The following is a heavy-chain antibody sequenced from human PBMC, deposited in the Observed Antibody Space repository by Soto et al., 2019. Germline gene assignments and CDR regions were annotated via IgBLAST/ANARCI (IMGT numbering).Heavy chain of an antibody. CDR2: TSYDGNNE. CDR3: AKDKGVFNWATSYFDY. J-gene: IGHJ4*02. D-gene: IGHD1-1*01. CDR1: GFTFSNYA. Sequence: QVQLVESGGGVVQPGRSLRLSCAASGFTFSNYAMHWVRQAPGKGLEWVALTSYDGNNEYYTDSVKGRFTISRDNSKNTLCLQRSSPRPEDTAVYYCAKDKGVFNWATSYFDYWGQGALVTVSS. V-gene: IGHV3-30*18.